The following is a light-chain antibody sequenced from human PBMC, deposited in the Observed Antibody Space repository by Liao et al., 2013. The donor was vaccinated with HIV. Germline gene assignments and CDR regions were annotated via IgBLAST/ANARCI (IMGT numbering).Light chain of an antibody. CDR3: QVWDSTSDRYV. Sequence: SYVLTQPPSVSVAPGKTARITCGGNNIGSKSVHWYQQKPGQAPVLVIYYDNDRPSGIPERFSGSNSGNTATLSISRVEAGDEADYYCQVWDSTSDRYVFGTGTRVTVL. J-gene: IGLJ1*01. CDR2: YDN. V-gene: IGLV3-21*04. CDR1: NIGSKS.